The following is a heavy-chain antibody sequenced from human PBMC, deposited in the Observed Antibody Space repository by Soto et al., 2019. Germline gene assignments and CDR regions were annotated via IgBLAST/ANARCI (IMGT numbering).Heavy chain of an antibody. V-gene: IGHV4-34*01. Sequence: QVQLQQWGAGLLKPSETLSLTCAVYGGSFSGYYWSWIRQPPGKGLEWIGEITHRGSTNHNPAPKSRVTVSVATSRNQFSLKLSSVTAADTAVYYCARGQRLSYSYMAVWGNGTTVTDSS. CDR3: ARGQRLSYSYMAV. D-gene: IGHD4-4*01. J-gene: IGHJ6*03. CDR2: ITHRGST. CDR1: GGSFSGYY.